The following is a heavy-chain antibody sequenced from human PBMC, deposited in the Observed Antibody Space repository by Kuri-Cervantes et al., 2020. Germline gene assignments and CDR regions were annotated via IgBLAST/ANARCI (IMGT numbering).Heavy chain of an antibody. CDR1: GFTFSSYG. D-gene: IGHD1-20*01. V-gene: IGHV3-30*18. CDR3: AKGPYNWNDDGMDV. Sequence: GESLKISCAASGFTFSSYGMHWVRQAPGKGLEWVAVISYDGSNKYYADSVKGRFTISRDNSKNTLYLQMNSLGAEDTAVYYCAKGPYNWNDDGMDVWGQGTTVTVSS. J-gene: IGHJ6*02. CDR2: ISYDGSNK.